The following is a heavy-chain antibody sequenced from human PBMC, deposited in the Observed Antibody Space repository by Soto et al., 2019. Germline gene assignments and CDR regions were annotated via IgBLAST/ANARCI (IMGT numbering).Heavy chain of an antibody. CDR1: GFTFSSYA. J-gene: IGHJ4*02. CDR3: AKDMVF. CDR2: ISGSGITT. V-gene: IGHV3-23*01. Sequence: GWSLRLSCAASGFTFSSYAMSWVRQAPGKGLEWVSAISGSGITTYCADSVTGRFTIARDNAKNTLYLHMNSLRAEDTGRYHCAKDMVFWGQGTLVTVSS. D-gene: IGHD3-10*01.